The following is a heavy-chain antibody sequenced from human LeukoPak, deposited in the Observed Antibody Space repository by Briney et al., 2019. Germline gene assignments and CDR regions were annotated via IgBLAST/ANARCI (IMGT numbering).Heavy chain of an antibody. CDR3: ARGGVDTAIQRWDYFDY. Sequence: PGGTLRLSCAASGFTFSSYSMNWVRQAPGKGLEWVSSISSSSSYIYYADSVKGRFAISRDNAKNSLYLQMNSLRAEDTAVYYCARGGVDTAIQRWDYFDYWGQGTLVTVSS. V-gene: IGHV3-21*01. CDR1: GFTFSSYS. J-gene: IGHJ4*02. D-gene: IGHD5-18*01. CDR2: ISSSSSYI.